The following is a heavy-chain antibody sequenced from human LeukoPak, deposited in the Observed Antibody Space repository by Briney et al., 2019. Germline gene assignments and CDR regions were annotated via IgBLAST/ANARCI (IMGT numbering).Heavy chain of an antibody. Sequence: SETLSLTCTVSGGSISGYYWSWIRQPPGKGLEWIGSIYSSGSTYYNSSLKSRVTISIDTSKNQVSLKMSSVTAADTAVYYCAKSGGYGLIDYWGQGTLVTVSS. CDR2: IYSSGST. J-gene: IGHJ4*01. D-gene: IGHD6-25*01. CDR1: GGSISGYY. CDR3: AKSGGYGLIDY. V-gene: IGHV4-59*05.